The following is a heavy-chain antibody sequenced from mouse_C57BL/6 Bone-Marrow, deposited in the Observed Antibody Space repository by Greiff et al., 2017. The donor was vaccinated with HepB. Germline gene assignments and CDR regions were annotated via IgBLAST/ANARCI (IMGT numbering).Heavy chain of an antibody. Sequence: EVQLVESGPGLVKPSQSLSLTCSVTGYSITSGYYWNWIRQFPGNKLEWLGYISYDGRNNYNPSLKNRISIARDTSKNQFFLKLNSVTTEDTATYYCARDGYYFDYWGQGTTHTVST. CDR2: ISYDGRN. J-gene: IGHJ2*01. CDR3: ARDGYYFDY. D-gene: IGHD2-2*01. CDR1: GYSITSGYY. V-gene: IGHV3-6*01.